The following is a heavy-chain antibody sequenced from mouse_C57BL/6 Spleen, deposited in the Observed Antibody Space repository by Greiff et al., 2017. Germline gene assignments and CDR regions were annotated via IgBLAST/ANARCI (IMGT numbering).Heavy chain of an antibody. CDR2: IRMKSDNYAT. V-gene: IGHV6-3*01. CDR1: GFTFSNYW. D-gene: IGHD4-1*01. Sequence: EVKLQESGGGLVQPGGSMKLSCAASGFTFSNYWMNWVRQSPEKGLEWVAQIRMKSDNYATHYAESVKGTFTISRDDSKSSVDLQMNNLRATATCIYYCTGGDWDRDLYFDGWGTGTTVTVSS. J-gene: IGHJ1*03. CDR3: TGGDWDRDLYFDG.